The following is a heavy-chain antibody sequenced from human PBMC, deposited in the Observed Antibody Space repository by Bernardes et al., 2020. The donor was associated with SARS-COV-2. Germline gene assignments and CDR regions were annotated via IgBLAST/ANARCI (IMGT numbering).Heavy chain of an antibody. D-gene: IGHD5-12*01. CDR1: GFTVSSNY. Sequence: GGSLRLSCAASGFTVSSNYMSWVRQAPGKGLEWVSVIYSGGSTYYADSVKGRFTISRDNSKNTLYLQMNSLRAEDTAVYYCARMGGYNYDYFDYWGQGTLVTVSS. J-gene: IGHJ4*02. CDR3: ARMGGYNYDYFDY. V-gene: IGHV3-53*01. CDR2: IYSGGST.